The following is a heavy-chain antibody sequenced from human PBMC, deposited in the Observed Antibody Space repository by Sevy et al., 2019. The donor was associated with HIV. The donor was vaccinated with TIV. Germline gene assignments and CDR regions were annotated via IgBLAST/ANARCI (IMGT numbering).Heavy chain of an antibody. D-gene: IGHD6-6*01. CDR2: ISISSNHI. CDR1: GFTFSSYS. CDR3: ARDLREYSSSSKYYFDY. Sequence: GGSLRLSCAASGFTFSSYSMNWVRQAPGMGLEWVSSISISSNHIYYADSVKGRFTISRDNAKNSLYLQMNSLRAEDTAVYYCARDLREYSSSSKYYFDYWGQGILVTVSS. V-gene: IGHV3-21*01. J-gene: IGHJ4*02.